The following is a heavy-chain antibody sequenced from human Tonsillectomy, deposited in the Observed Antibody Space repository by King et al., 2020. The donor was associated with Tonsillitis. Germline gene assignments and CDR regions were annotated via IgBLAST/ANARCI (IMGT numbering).Heavy chain of an antibody. D-gene: IGHD2-2*01. V-gene: IGHV3-23*04. CDR3: AKDICTSASCLYYFDS. Sequence: VQLVESGGDLVQPGGSLRLSCVGSGFTFSSYAMSWVRQAPGRGLEWVSQISGSSGKTFYAGSVRGRFTISRDNSKNTLYLQMNSLRAEDSALYYCAKDICTSASCLYYFDSWGLGTLVTVSS. J-gene: IGHJ4*02. CDR1: GFTFSSYA. CDR2: ISGSSGKT.